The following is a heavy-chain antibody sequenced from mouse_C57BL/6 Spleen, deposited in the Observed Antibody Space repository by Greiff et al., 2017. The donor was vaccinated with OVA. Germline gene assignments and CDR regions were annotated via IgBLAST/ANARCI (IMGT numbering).Heavy chain of an antibody. CDR2: ISDGGSYT. D-gene: IGHD1-1*01. Sequence: EVKLVESGGGLVKPGGSLKLSCAASGFTFSSYAMSWVRQTPEKRLEWVATISDGGSYTYYPDNVKGRFTISRDNAKNNLYLQMSHLKSEDTAMYYCAREGNYYGSRFAYWGQGTLVTVSA. CDR1: GFTFSSYA. CDR3: AREGNYYGSRFAY. J-gene: IGHJ3*01. V-gene: IGHV5-4*01.